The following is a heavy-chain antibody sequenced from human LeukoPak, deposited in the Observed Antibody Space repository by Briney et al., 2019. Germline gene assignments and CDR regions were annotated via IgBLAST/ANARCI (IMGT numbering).Heavy chain of an antibody. J-gene: IGHJ3*02. CDR1: GGSFSGYY. Sequence: PSETLSLTCAVYGGSFSGYYWSWIRQPPGKGLEWIGEINHSGSTNYNPPLKRRVTISVDTSKNQFSLKLSSVTAADTAVYYCARGRMRTTGTTDAFDIWGQGTMVTVSS. CDR2: INHSGST. CDR3: ARGRMRTTGTTDAFDI. V-gene: IGHV4-34*01. D-gene: IGHD1-1*01.